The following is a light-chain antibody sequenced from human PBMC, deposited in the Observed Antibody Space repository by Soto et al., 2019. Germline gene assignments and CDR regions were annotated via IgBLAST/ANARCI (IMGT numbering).Light chain of an antibody. J-gene: IGKJ5*01. CDR2: GAS. V-gene: IGKV3-20*01. Sequence: EIVLTQSPGTLSLSPGERATLSCRASQSVSSSYLAWYQQKPGQAPRLLIYGASSRATGIPDRFSGSGSGTDFTLTISRLEPEDFAMYYCQQYGGSPWTFGQGTRLEIK. CDR3: QQYGGSPWT. CDR1: QSVSSSY.